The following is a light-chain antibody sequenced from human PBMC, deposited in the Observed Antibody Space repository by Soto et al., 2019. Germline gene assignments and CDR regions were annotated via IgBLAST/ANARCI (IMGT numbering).Light chain of an antibody. CDR1: SSDVGGYNY. J-gene: IGLJ1*01. CDR3: SSYTSSSTLCV. Sequence: QAVVTQPASVSGSPGQSITISCTGTSSDVGGYNYVSWYQQHPGKAPKLMLYEVSNRPSGISNRFSGSKSGNTASLTISGLRAEDEADYYCSSYTSSSTLCVFGTGTKLTVL. CDR2: EVS. V-gene: IGLV2-14*01.